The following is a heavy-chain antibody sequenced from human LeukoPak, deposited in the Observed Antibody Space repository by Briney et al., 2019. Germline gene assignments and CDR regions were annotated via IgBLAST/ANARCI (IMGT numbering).Heavy chain of an antibody. Sequence: ASVTVSFKASGYTFTVYYIHWVRQAPGQGLEWMGWINPNSGGTNYAQKFQGRVTMTRDTSISTASMELSRLTSDDTAVYYCARVESSGWYYFDYWGQGTLVTVSS. D-gene: IGHD6-19*01. J-gene: IGHJ4*02. CDR2: INPNSGGT. CDR1: GYTFTVYY. V-gene: IGHV1-2*02. CDR3: ARVESSGWYYFDY.